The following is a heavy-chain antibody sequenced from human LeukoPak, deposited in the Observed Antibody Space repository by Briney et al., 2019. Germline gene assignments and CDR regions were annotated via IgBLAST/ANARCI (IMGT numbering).Heavy chain of an antibody. D-gene: IGHD6-13*01. V-gene: IGHV3-30*18. J-gene: IGHJ3*02. CDR2: ISYDGSNK. Sequence: PGGSLRLSCAASGFTFSSYGMHWVRQAPGKGLEWVAVISYDGSNKYYADSVKGRFTISRDNSKNTLYLQMNSLRAEDTAVYYCAKEEVRIAAAGRSDAFDIWGQGTMVTVSS. CDR3: AKEEVRIAAAGRSDAFDI. CDR1: GFTFSSYG.